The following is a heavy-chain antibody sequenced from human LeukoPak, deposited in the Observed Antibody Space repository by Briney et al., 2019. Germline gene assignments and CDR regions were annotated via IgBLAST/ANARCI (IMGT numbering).Heavy chain of an antibody. J-gene: IGHJ4*02. V-gene: IGHV4-59*08. CDR1: GGSIGGYY. CDR2: IDNSGST. Sequence: SETLSLTCSISGGSIGGYYWSWIRQPPGKGLEWIGYIDNSGSTNYSPSFKSRVTMSVDTSSEKFSLQMSSVTAADTAVYYCARHGGSWTFDYWGQGTLVTVSS. D-gene: IGHD6-13*01. CDR3: ARHGGSWTFDY.